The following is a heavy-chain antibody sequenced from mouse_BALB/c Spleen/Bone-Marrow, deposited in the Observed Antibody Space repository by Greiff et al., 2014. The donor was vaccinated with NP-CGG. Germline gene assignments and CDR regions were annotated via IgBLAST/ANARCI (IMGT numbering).Heavy chain of an antibody. CDR3: ARHEGGEMGFDY. CDR1: GYTFTEYI. V-gene: IGHV1-62-2*01. Sequence: QVQLQQSGAGLVKPGASVKLSCKAPGYTFTEYIIHWVKQRSGQGLEWIGWFYPGSGSIKYNEKFKDKATLTADKSSSTVYMELGRLTSEDSAVYFCARHEGGEMGFDYWGQGTTLTVSS. J-gene: IGHJ2*01. D-gene: IGHD2-3*01. CDR2: FYPGSGSI.